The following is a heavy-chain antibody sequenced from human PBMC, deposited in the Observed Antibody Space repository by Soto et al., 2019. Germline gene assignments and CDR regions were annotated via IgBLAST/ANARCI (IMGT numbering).Heavy chain of an antibody. Sequence: QVHLQESGPGLVKPSGTLALTCAVSGGSISSDKWWTWVRQPPGKGLEWIGEISHRGSTNYSPSFKSRLSLSVDTTKTQFSLRLTSVTAADTAVDYCAAIPLTSGVVSGRFDPWGQGIMVTVSS. CDR1: GGSISSDKW. V-gene: IGHV4-4*02. CDR3: AAIPLTSGVVSGRFDP. J-gene: IGHJ5*02. CDR2: ISHRGST. D-gene: IGHD3-3*01.